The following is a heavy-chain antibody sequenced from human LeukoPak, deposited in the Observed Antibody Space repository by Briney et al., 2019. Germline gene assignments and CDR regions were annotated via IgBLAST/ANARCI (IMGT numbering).Heavy chain of an antibody. Sequence: SETLSLTCAVSGGSISSSSWWSWVRQPPGKGLEWIGEIYHSGSTNYNPSLKSRVTISIDTSKNQFSLKLSSVTAADTAVYYCARIFPQEPDYWGQGTLVTVSS. CDR1: GGSISSSSW. CDR2: IYHSGST. CDR3: ARIFPQEPDY. D-gene: IGHD2-15*01. J-gene: IGHJ4*02. V-gene: IGHV4-4*02.